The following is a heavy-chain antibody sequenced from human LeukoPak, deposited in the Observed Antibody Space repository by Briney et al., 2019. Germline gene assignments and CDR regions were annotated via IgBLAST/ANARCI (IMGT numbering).Heavy chain of an antibody. CDR2: INTNTGNP. V-gene: IGHV7-4-1*02. J-gene: IGHJ5*02. CDR1: GYTFTSYA. CDR3: ASDAIVVVPAAHNWFDP. Sequence: ASVKVSCKASGYTFTSYAMNWVRQAPGQGLEWMGWINTNTGNPTYAQGFTGRFVFSLDTSVSTAYLQISSLKAEDTAVYYCASDAIVVVPAAHNWFDPWGQGTLVTVSS. D-gene: IGHD2-2*01.